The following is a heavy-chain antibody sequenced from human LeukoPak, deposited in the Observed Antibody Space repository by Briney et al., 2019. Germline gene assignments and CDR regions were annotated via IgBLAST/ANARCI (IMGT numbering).Heavy chain of an antibody. D-gene: IGHD4-11*01. Sequence: PGGSLRLSCAASGFTFSSYAVSWVRQAPGKGLEWVSAISGSGGSTYYADSVKGRFTISRDNSKNTLYLQMNSLRAEDTAVYYCAKAPHDYSNYLNWFDPWVQGTLVTVSS. V-gene: IGHV3-23*01. CDR1: GFTFSSYA. CDR3: AKAPHDYSNYLNWFDP. J-gene: IGHJ5*02. CDR2: ISGSGGST.